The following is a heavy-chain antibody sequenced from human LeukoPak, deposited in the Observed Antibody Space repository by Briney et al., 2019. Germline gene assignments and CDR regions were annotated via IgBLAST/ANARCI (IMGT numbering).Heavy chain of an antibody. D-gene: IGHD3-22*01. Sequence: ASVKVSCKASGYTFTGYYMHWVRQAPGQGLEWMGWINPNSGGTNYAQKLQGRVTMTRDTSISTAYMELSRLRSDDTAVYYCARDPRDSSGQNWFDPWGQGTLVTVSS. CDR3: ARDPRDSSGQNWFDP. CDR1: GYTFTGYY. CDR2: INPNSGGT. V-gene: IGHV1-2*02. J-gene: IGHJ5*02.